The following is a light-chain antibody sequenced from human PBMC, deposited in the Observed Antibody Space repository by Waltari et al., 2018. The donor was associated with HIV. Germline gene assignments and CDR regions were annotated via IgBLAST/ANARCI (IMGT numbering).Light chain of an antibody. J-gene: IGLJ2*01. V-gene: IGLV1-51*01. CDR1: SSNIGNNY. CDR2: DNN. Sequence: QSVLTQPPSVSAAPGQKDTNSCSGSSSNIGNNYVSWYQQLPGTAPKLLIYDNNKRPSGIPDRFSGTKSGTSATLGITGLQTGDEADYYCGTWDSSLSAVVFGGGTKLTVL. CDR3: GTWDSSLSAVV.